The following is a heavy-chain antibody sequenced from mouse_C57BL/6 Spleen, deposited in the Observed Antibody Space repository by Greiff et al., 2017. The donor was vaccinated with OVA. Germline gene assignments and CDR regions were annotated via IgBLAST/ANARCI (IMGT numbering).Heavy chain of an antibody. V-gene: IGHV3-6*01. CDR2: ISYDGSN. D-gene: IGHD2-4*01. CDR1: GYSITSGYY. J-gene: IGHJ3*01. Sequence: DVQLQESGPGLVKPSQSLSLTCSVTGYSITSGYYWNWIRQFPGNKLEWMGYISYDGSNNYNPSLKNRISITRDTSKNQFFLKLNSVTTEDTATYYCARDRPDYDGAWFAYWGQGTLVTVSA. CDR3: ARDRPDYDGAWFAY.